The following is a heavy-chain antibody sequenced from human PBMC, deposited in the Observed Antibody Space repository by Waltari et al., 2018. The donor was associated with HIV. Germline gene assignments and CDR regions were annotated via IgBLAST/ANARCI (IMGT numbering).Heavy chain of an antibody. CDR3: ARNYVPNQNYYYYGMDV. Sequence: LLLDSGGGVVTPWGHRSPSCAASALASSGYVGHCVRHAPGKGLEWWAMISDDGSKIYYADSVDGRFTISRDNSKITLYLQMNSLTADDTAVYYCARNYVPNQNYYYYGMDVWGQGSTVTVSS. CDR1: ALASSGYV. V-gene: IGHV3-30*08. D-gene: IGHD3-10*02. CDR2: ISDDGSKI. J-gene: IGHJ6*02.